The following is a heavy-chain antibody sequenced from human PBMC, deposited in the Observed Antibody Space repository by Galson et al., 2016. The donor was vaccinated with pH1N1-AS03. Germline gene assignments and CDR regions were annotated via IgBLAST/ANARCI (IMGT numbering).Heavy chain of an antibody. J-gene: IGHJ4*02. CDR2: IDPSIGST. D-gene: IGHD3-10*01. CDR1: GYTFSRYY. Sequence: SVKVSCKASGYTFSRYYMHWMRQAPGQGPEWTGVIDPSIGSTTYAQKFQGRVNMTRDTATTTAYMELRSLRSDDTAVYYCATYGSGSRGGFDYWGQGALITVSS. V-gene: IGHV1-46*01. CDR3: ATYGSGSRGGFDY.